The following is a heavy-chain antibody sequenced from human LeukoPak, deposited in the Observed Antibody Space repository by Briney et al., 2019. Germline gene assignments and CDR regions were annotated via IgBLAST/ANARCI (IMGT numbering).Heavy chain of an antibody. CDR3: ARYYYDSSGYGLRYWYFDL. D-gene: IGHD3-22*01. CDR2: IYYSGST. Sequence: SETLSLTCAVYGGSFSSYYWSWIRQLPGKGLEWIGYIYYSGSTNYNPSLKSRVTISVDTSKNQFSLKLSSVTAADTAVYYCARYYYDSSGYGLRYWYFDLWGRGTLVTVSS. CDR1: GGSFSSYY. V-gene: IGHV4-59*01. J-gene: IGHJ2*01.